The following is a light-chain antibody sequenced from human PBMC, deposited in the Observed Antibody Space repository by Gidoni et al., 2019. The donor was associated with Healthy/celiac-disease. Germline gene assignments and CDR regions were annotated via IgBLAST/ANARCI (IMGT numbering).Light chain of an antibody. CDR2: AAS. V-gene: IGKV1-8*01. J-gene: IGKJ4*01. CDR3: QQYYSYPLT. Sequence: PSSLSASTGDRVTITCRASQGISSYLAWYQQKPGKAPKLLIYAASTLQSGVPSRFSGSGSGTDFTLTISCLQSEDFATYYCQQYYSYPLTFGGGTKVEIK. CDR1: QGISSY.